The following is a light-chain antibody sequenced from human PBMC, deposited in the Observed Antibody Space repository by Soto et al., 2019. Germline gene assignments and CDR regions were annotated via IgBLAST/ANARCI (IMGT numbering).Light chain of an antibody. CDR2: QTS. J-gene: IGKJ5*01. Sequence: EIVLTRSPATLSSFPGDRVTVSCRSSQYINTRLAWYQHRPGQAPRLLIYQTSIRAAGIPARFSASGSGTDFTLTISSLQPEDFATYYCQQSYSTPSITFGQGTRLEIK. V-gene: IGKV3D-11*03. CDR3: QQSYSTPSIT. CDR1: QYINTR.